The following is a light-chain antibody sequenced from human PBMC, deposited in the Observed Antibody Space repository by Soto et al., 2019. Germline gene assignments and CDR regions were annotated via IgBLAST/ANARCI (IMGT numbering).Light chain of an antibody. CDR3: ISYTSSSPYG. V-gene: IGLV2-14*03. CDR1: SSDVGGYNY. Sequence: QSVLTQPASVSGSPGQSISISCTGTSSDVGGYNYVSWYQHHPGKAPKLIIFDVSNRPSGISNSFSGSKSGNTASLTISGLQAEDEADYYCISYTSSSPYGVGTGTKVTVL. J-gene: IGLJ1*01. CDR2: DVS.